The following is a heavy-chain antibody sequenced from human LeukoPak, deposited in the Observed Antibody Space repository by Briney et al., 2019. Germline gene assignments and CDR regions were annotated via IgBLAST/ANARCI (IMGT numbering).Heavy chain of an antibody. CDR1: GGSFSGYY. CDR2: INHSGST. V-gene: IGHV4-34*01. J-gene: IGHJ6*03. CDR3: ARRASSTSLFYYYYYMDV. Sequence: SETLSLTCAVYGGSFSGYYWSWIRQPPGKGLEWIGEINHSGSTNYNPSLKSRVTISVDTSKNQFSLKLSSVTAADTAVYYCARRASSTSLFYYYYYMDVWGKGTTVTVSS. D-gene: IGHD2-2*01.